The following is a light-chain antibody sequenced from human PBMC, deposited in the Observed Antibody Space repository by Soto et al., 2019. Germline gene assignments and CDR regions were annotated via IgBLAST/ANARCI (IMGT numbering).Light chain of an antibody. CDR1: QSLEHSDLNIY. CDR3: MQATHYRPYT. CDR2: KVS. V-gene: IGKV2-24*01. Sequence: DVVMTQTPLSSPVPLGQPASISCSTSQSLEHSDLNIYLNCLHQRPGQPPRLLIYKVSHRFSGVHDRFGGVGAGNDFTMKISRVEAEDVGIYYCMQATHYRPYTFGPGTKLEIK. J-gene: IGKJ2*01.